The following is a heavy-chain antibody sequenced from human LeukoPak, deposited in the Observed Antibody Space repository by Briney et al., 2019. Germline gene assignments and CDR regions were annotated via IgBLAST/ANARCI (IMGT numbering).Heavy chain of an antibody. Sequence: ASVKVSCKASGYTFTTYDINWVRQATGQGLEWMGWMNPNSGNTGYAHKFPGRVTMTRNTAISTAYMELSSLRSDDTAVYFCARVAGPIDYWGQGTLVTVSS. D-gene: IGHD2-15*01. CDR2: MNPNSGNT. CDR3: ARVAGPIDY. CDR1: GYTFTTYD. J-gene: IGHJ4*02. V-gene: IGHV1-8*01.